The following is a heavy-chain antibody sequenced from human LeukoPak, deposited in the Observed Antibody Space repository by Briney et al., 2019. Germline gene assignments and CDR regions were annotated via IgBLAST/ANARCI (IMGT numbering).Heavy chain of an antibody. Sequence: SETLSLTCTVSGGSISSYYWSWIRQPPGRGLEWIGYIYYSGTTNYNPSLKSRVTISIDTSKNQFSLKLSSVTAVDTAVYYCARGLTYYDILTAYYTFPYFDYWGQGTLVTVSS. J-gene: IGHJ4*02. D-gene: IGHD3-9*01. CDR1: GGSISSYY. CDR2: IYYSGTT. CDR3: ARGLTYYDILTAYYTFPYFDY. V-gene: IGHV4-59*01.